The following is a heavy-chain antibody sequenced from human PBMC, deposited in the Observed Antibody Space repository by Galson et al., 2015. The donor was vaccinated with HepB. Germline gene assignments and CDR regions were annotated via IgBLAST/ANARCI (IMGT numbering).Heavy chain of an antibody. CDR3: ARERSRMIAAAGTTPRGYYMDV. Sequence: SLRLSCATSGFTFSSYGMHWVRQAPGKGLEWVAVIWYDGSNKYYADSVKGRFTISRDNSKNTLYLQMNSLRAEDTAVYYCARERSRMIAAAGTTPRGYYMDVWGKGTTVTVSS. D-gene: IGHD6-13*01. CDR2: IWYDGSNK. CDR1: GFTFSSYG. J-gene: IGHJ6*03. V-gene: IGHV3-33*01.